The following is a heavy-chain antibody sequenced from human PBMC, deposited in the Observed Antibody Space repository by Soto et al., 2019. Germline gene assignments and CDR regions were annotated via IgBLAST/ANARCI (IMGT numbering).Heavy chain of an antibody. J-gene: IGHJ4*02. CDR2: IYYSGST. CDR3: ARVKDYYDSSGYYFDY. V-gene: IGHV4-59*01. CDR1: GGSISSYY. Sequence: SETLSLTCTVSGGSISSYYWSWIRQPPGKGLEWIGYIYYSGSTNYNPSLKSRVTISVDTSKNQFSLKLSSVSAADTAVYYCARVKDYYDSSGYYFDYWGQGTLVTVPS. D-gene: IGHD3-22*01.